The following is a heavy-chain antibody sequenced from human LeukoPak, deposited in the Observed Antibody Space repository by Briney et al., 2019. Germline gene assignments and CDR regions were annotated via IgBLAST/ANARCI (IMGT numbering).Heavy chain of an antibody. Sequence: SQTLSLTCTVSGGSISSGDYYWSWIRQPPGKGLEWIGYIYYSGNTYYNPSLKSRVTISVDTSKNQFSLKLSSVTAADTAVYYCASIVATIPYYFDYWGQGTLVTVSS. J-gene: IGHJ4*02. D-gene: IGHD5-12*01. CDR1: GGSISSGDYY. CDR3: ASIVATIPYYFDY. V-gene: IGHV4-30-4*01. CDR2: IYYSGNT.